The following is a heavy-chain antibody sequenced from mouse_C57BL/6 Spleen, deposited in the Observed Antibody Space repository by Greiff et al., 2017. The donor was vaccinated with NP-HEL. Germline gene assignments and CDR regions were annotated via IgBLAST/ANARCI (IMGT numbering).Heavy chain of an antibody. CDR2: IYPRSGNT. Sequence: VQLQQSGAELARPGASVKLSCKASGYTFTSYGISWVKQRTGQGLEWIGEIYPRSGNTYYNEKFKGKATLTADKSSSTAYMELRSLTSEDSAVYFCARVGHLTGSDWYFDVWGTGTTVTVSS. CDR3: ARVGHLTGSDWYFDV. CDR1: GYTFTSYG. V-gene: IGHV1-81*01. J-gene: IGHJ1*03. D-gene: IGHD4-1*01.